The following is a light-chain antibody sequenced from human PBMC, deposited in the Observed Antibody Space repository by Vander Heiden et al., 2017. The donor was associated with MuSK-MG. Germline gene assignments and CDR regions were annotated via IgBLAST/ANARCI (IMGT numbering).Light chain of an antibody. CDR1: QSVSVY. Sequence: EIVSTQFPATLSLSPGERATLSCLASQSVSVYLSWYQQRPGQAPRLLIYRSPDSATGIPPRFSGSGSGTDFTLTISLLDPDDFAVYYCLQRSNWPLTFGGGTKVEIK. J-gene: IGKJ4*01. V-gene: IGKV3-11*01. CDR2: RSP. CDR3: LQRSNWPLT.